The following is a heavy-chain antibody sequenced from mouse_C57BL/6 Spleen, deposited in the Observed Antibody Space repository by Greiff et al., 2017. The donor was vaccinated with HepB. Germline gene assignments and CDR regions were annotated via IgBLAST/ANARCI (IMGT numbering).Heavy chain of an antibody. J-gene: IGHJ1*03. CDR2: INSGSSTI. CDR1: GFTFSDYG. V-gene: IGHV5-17*01. CDR3: ERVYYGNYKGYFDV. Sequence: EVKLVESGGGLVKPGGSLKLSCAASGFTFSDYGMHWVRQAPEKGLEWVAYINSGSSTIYYADTVKGRFTISRDNAKNTLFLQMTSLRSEDTAMYYCERVYYGNYKGYFDVWGTGTTVTVSS. D-gene: IGHD2-1*01.